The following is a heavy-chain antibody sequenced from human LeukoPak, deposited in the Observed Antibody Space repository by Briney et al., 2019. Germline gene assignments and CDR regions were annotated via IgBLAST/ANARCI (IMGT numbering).Heavy chain of an antibody. Sequence: GGSLRLSCAASGFTFSDYYMSWIRQAPGKGLEWVSAISGSGGSTYYADSVKGRFTISRDNSKNTLYLQMNSLRAEDTAVYYCAKGGGAVAVPFDYWGQGTLVTVSS. D-gene: IGHD6-19*01. CDR2: ISGSGGST. CDR1: GFTFSDYY. V-gene: IGHV3-23*01. CDR3: AKGGGAVAVPFDY. J-gene: IGHJ4*02.